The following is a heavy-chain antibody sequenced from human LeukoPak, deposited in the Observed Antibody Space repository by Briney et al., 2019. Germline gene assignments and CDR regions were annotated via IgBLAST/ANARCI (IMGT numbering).Heavy chain of an antibody. J-gene: IGHJ4*02. Sequence: GGSLRLSCAASGFTFRTYAMSWGRQAPGKGLEWVSAISGSGGSTYYTDSVKGRFTISRDNSKNTLYLQMNSLRVEDTAVYYCAKSRLYGSGSSSSDYWGQGTLVTVSS. CDR1: GFTFRTYA. D-gene: IGHD3-10*01. CDR3: AKSRLYGSGSSSSDY. V-gene: IGHV3-23*01. CDR2: ISGSGGST.